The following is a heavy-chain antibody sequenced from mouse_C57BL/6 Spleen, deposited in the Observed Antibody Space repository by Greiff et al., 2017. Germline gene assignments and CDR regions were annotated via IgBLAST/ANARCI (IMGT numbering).Heavy chain of an antibody. Sequence: EVQGVESGPGLAKPSQSLSLSCSVSGYSITSDYWNWIRKFPGNKLEYMGYISYSGSTYYNPSLKSRISITRDTSKNRYYLQLNSVATEDTATYYCARMGADGSSYDWYFDVWGTGTTVTVSS. D-gene: IGHD1-1*01. CDR3: ARMGADGSSYDWYFDV. CDR1: GYSITSDY. J-gene: IGHJ1*03. CDR2: ISYSGST. V-gene: IGHV3-8*01.